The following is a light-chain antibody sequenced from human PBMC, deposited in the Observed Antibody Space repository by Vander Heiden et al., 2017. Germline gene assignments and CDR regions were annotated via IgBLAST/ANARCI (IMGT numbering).Light chain of an antibody. J-gene: IGKJ4*01. V-gene: IGKV1-9*01. CDR2: AAS. CDR1: QGISSY. CDR3: QQLNSSPLT. Sequence: DIQLTPSPSFLSASVGDRVTITCRASQGISSYLAWYQQKPGKAPKLLIYAASTLQSGVPSRFSGSGSGTEFTLTISSLQPEDFATYYCQQLNSSPLTFGGGTKVEIK.